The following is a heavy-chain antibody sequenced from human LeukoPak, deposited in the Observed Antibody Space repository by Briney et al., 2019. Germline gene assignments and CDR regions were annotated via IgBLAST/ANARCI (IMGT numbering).Heavy chain of an antibody. CDR3: VRGSGTALYSPLAV. D-gene: IGHD3-16*02. J-gene: IGHJ6*04. V-gene: IGHV7-4-1*02. CDR1: GYSFNTYA. Sequence: ASVKVSCKASGYSFNTYAMNWVRQAPGQGLEWMGWIDTNTWNPTYAQGFTGRFVFSLDPSVSTAYLQISSLKAEDTAVYYCVRGSGTALYSPLAVWGKGPTVTVSS. CDR2: IDTNTWNP.